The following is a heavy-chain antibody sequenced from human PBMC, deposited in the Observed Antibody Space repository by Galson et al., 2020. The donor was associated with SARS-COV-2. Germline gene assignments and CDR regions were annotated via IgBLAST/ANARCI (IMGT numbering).Heavy chain of an antibody. CDR1: GFSLSTSGVG. CDR3: AHLLILTGSTPVPVERRYFDL. CDR2: IYWDDDK. D-gene: IGHD3-9*01. V-gene: IGHV2-5*02. J-gene: IGHJ2*01. Sequence: SGPTLVKPTQTLTLTCTFSGFSLSTSGVGVGWIRQPPGKALEWLALIYWDDDKRYSPSLKSRLTIVKDTPKNQVVLALTNMDPVDTGTYFCAHLLILTGSTPVPVERRYFDLWGRGTLVTVSS.